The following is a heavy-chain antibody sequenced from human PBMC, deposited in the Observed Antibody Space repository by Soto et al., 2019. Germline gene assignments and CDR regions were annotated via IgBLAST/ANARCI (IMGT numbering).Heavy chain of an antibody. CDR1: GDSVSGGYY. CDR2: VSPIGTP. V-gene: IGHV4-31*03. Sequence: QVQLQESGPGLVKPSQTLSLTCTVSGDSVSGGYYWSWVRQRPRKGLEWIGYVSPIGTPYYSPSLNSRVSTSIDTSKNQLSLEVRSVTAADTAVYYCARDRGSYGMDVWGQGTTVTVSS. CDR3: ARDRGSYGMDV. J-gene: IGHJ6*02.